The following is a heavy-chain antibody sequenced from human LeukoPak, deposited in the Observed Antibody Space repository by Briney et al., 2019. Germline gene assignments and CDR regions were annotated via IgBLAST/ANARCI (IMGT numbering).Heavy chain of an antibody. Sequence: SETLSLTCAVYSGSFSGHYWSWIRQPPGKGLEWIGEINHSGSTNYNPSLKSRVTISVDTSKNQFSLKLSSVTAADTAVYYCARSVEGYCSGGSCYSYSYYMDVWGKGTTVTVSS. CDR1: SGSFSGHY. CDR2: INHSGST. D-gene: IGHD2-15*01. J-gene: IGHJ6*03. V-gene: IGHV4-34*01. CDR3: ARSVEGYCSGGSCYSYSYYMDV.